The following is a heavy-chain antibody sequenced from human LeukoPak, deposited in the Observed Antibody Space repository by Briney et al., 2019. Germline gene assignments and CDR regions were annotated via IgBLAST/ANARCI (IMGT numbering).Heavy chain of an antibody. D-gene: IGHD6-13*01. V-gene: IGHV3-7*01. CDR2: IKQDGSEK. CDR3: ARDPFIAAAGGFDY. Sequence: GSLRLSCAASGFTFSSYWMSWVRQAPGKGLEGVANIKQDGSEKYYVASVKGRFTISRDNAKNSLYLQMNSLRAEDTAVYYCARDPFIAAAGGFDYWGQGTLVTVSS. J-gene: IGHJ4*02. CDR1: GFTFSSYW.